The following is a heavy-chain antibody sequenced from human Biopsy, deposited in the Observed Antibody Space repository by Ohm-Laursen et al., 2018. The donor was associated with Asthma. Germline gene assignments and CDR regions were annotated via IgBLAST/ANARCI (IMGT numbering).Heavy chain of an antibody. D-gene: IGHD3-22*01. CDR2: IYSGGTS. CDR1: GFAVSSDY. CDR3: ARGDSSNWSHYYFDY. V-gene: IGHV3-53*01. J-gene: IGHJ4*02. Sequence: SLRLSCTALGFAVSSDYMFWVRQAPGKGLEWVSVIYSGGTSHTADSVRGRFTISRDYSKNTLYLQMHSLRAEDTAVYYCARGDSSNWSHYYFDYWGQGTLVTVSS.